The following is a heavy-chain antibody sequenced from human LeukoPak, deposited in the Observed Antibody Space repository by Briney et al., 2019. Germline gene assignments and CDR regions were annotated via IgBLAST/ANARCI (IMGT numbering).Heavy chain of an antibody. Sequence: GGSLRLSCAASGFTFSNYAMSWVRQAPGKGLEWVSVISGSGGDLYYADSAKGRFTISRDNSKNTVFLQMNSLRAEDTAVYYCARELRGAFDYWGQGTLVTVSS. CDR1: GFTFSNYA. D-gene: IGHD4/OR15-4a*01. J-gene: IGHJ4*02. V-gene: IGHV3-23*01. CDR3: ARELRGAFDY. CDR2: ISGSGGDL.